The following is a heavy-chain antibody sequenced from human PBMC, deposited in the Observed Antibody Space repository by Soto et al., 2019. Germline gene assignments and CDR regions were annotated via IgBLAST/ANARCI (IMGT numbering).Heavy chain of an antibody. J-gene: IGHJ3*02. Sequence: QLHLVQSGAVVKKPGASVTVSCSASGYPVTAYYMHWVRQAPGRGLEWMGGINPATGAAKYTQTSRGGVPLPGARPRSTGLRDRGARTSGDPAAFHGGGGGGVGVAGSAAFDMWGQGTLVTVSS. CDR3: GGGGGVGVAGSAAFDM. CDR2: INPATGAA. CDR1: GYPVTAYY. V-gene: IGHV1-2*02. D-gene: IGHD3-3*01.